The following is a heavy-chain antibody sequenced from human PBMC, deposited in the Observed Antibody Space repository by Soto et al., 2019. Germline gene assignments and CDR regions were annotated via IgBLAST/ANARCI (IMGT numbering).Heavy chain of an antibody. Sequence: SETLSLTCTVSGGSISSYYWSWIRQPPGKGLEWIGYIYYSGSTNYNPSLKSRVTISVDTSKNQFSLKLSSVTAADTAVYYCARVVEDIVATPNLFDPWGQGSLVTVSS. CDR1: GGSISSYY. V-gene: IGHV4-59*01. D-gene: IGHD5-12*01. CDR2: IYYSGST. CDR3: ARVVEDIVATPNLFDP. J-gene: IGHJ5*02.